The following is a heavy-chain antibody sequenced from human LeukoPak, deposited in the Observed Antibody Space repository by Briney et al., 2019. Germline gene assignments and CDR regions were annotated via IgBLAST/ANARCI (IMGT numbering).Heavy chain of an antibody. J-gene: IGHJ6*03. Sequence: SETLSLTCTVSGGSISSYYWSWIRQPPGKGLEWIGYIYYSGSTNYNPCLKSRVTISLDTSKNHFSLRLSSVTAADTAVYYCARSANYYYMDVWGKGTTVTVSS. V-gene: IGHV4-59*08. CDR1: GGSISSYY. CDR2: IYYSGST. CDR3: ARSANYYYMDV.